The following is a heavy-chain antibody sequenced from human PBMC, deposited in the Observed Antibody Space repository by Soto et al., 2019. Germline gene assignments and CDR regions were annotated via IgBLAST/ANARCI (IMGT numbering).Heavy chain of an antibody. Sequence: SETLSLTCTVSGGSISSGGYYWSWIRQHPGKGLEWIGYIYYSGSTYYNPSLKSRVTISVDTSKNQFSLKLSSVTAADTAVYYCARDIWRYYSGSSCSGIYYYYGMDVWGQGTTVTVS. CDR3: ARDIWRYYSGSSCSGIYYYYGMDV. J-gene: IGHJ6*02. CDR2: IYYSGST. V-gene: IGHV4-31*03. D-gene: IGHD2-15*01. CDR1: GGSISSGGYY.